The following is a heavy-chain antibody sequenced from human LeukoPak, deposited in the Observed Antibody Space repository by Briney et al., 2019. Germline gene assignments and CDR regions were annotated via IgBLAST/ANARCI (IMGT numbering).Heavy chain of an antibody. D-gene: IGHD2-2*01. CDR3: AREGSPQRYCSSTSCPADAFDI. Sequence: PGGSLRLSCAASGFTFSSYGMHWVRQAPGKGLEWVAFIRYDGSNKYYADSVKGRFTISRDNSKNTLYLQMNSLKAEDTAVYYCAREGSPQRYCSSTSCPADAFDIWGQGTMVTVSS. CDR2: IRYDGSNK. V-gene: IGHV3-30*02. CDR1: GFTFSSYG. J-gene: IGHJ3*02.